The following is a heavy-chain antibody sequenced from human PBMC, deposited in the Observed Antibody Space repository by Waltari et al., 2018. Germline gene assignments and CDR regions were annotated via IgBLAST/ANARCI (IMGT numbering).Heavy chain of an antibody. CDR1: GFTSFTPA. Sequence: EVQLLHSVGGLVQPGGSLRLTCQASGFTSFTPAIPWVRQAPGKGLEWVSSITVSDATYYADSVRGRFTISRDYSDNTVFLQMDSLRADDTAVYFCAKPFYNWGDPLHSWGQGTPVTVSS. V-gene: IGHV3-23*01. D-gene: IGHD1-20*01. CDR2: ITVSDAT. CDR3: AKPFYNWGDPLHS. J-gene: IGHJ1*01.